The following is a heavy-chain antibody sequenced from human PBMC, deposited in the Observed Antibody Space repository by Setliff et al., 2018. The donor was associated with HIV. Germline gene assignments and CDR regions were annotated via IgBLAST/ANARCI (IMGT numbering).Heavy chain of an antibody. CDR2: IWADEITK. CDR3: ARVNSGGYNYKSFFDY. Sequence: PGGSLRLSCATSGFTFSPYAIHWVRQAPGMGLEWVAMIWADEITKFYLDSVKGRFTISRDNAKNSLYLQMNSLRAEDTAVYYCARVNSGGYNYKSFFDYWGQGTLVTVSS. CDR1: GFTFSPYA. V-gene: IGHV3-33*01. D-gene: IGHD5-12*01. J-gene: IGHJ4*02.